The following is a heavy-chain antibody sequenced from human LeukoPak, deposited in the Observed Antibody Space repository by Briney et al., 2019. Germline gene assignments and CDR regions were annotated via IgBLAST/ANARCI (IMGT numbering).Heavy chain of an antibody. J-gene: IGHJ6*03. CDR1: GFSFSSYG. D-gene: IGHD2-2*01. V-gene: IGHV3-30*02. CDR3: AKDEYCSSTSCYYYYMDV. Sequence: HPGGSLRLSCAASGFSFSSYGMHWVRQAPGKGLEWVAFIRYDGSNKYYADSVKGRFTISRDNSKNTLYLQMNSLRAADTAVYYCAKDEYCSSTSCYYYYMDVWGKGTTVTISS. CDR2: IRYDGSNK.